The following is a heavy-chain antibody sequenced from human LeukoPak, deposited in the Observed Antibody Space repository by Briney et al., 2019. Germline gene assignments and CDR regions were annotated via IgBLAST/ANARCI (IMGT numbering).Heavy chain of an antibody. CDR3: ARAVAGTEGSGY. CDR1: GYTFTRYY. Sequence: GASVKVSCKTSGYTFTRYYIHWVRQAPGQGLEWMGIINPSGGTTDYAQKFQGRVTMTRDTSTSTVYMELISLRSEDTAVYYCARAVAGTEGSGYWGQGTLVTVSS. D-gene: IGHD6-19*01. CDR2: INPSGGTT. V-gene: IGHV1-46*01. J-gene: IGHJ4*02.